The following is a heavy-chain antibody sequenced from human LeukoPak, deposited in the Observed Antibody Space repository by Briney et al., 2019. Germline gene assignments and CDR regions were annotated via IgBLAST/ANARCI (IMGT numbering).Heavy chain of an antibody. V-gene: IGHV3-53*01. Sequence: GGSLRLSCAASGFTVSSNYMSWVRQAPGKGLEWVPVIYSGGSTYYADSVKGRFTISRDNSKNTLYLQMNSLRAEDTAVYYCASSGALYYFDYWGQGTLVTVSS. D-gene: IGHD1-26*01. CDR2: IYSGGST. J-gene: IGHJ4*02. CDR3: ASSGALYYFDY. CDR1: GFTVSSNY.